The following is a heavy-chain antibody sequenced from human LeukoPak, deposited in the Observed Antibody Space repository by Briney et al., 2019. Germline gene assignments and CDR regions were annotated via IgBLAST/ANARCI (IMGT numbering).Heavy chain of an antibody. V-gene: IGHV5-51*01. CDR3: ARQGSMYYDFWSGHNNWFDP. D-gene: IGHD3-3*01. CDR1: GYSFTKFW. CDR2: IYPGDSDT. Sequence: GESLKISCKGSGYSFTKFWIGWVRQMPGKGLEWMGIIYPGDSDTRYSPSFQGQVTLLVDTSINTAYLQWSSLKASDTAMYYCARQGSMYYDFWSGHNNWFDPWGQGTLVTVSS. J-gene: IGHJ5*02.